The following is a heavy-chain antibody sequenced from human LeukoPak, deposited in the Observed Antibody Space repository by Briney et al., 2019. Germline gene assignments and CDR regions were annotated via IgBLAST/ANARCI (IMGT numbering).Heavy chain of an antibody. CDR3: ARRGDSSGEWWFDP. CDR2: IYYSGST. V-gene: IGHV4-59*08. D-gene: IGHD3-22*01. Sequence: SETLSLTCTVSGGSISSYYWSWIRQPPGKGLEWIGYIYYSGSTNYNPSLKSRVSISVDTAKNQSSLKLSSVTAADTAVYYCARRGDSSGEWWFDPWGQGTLVTVSS. J-gene: IGHJ5*02. CDR1: GGSISSYY.